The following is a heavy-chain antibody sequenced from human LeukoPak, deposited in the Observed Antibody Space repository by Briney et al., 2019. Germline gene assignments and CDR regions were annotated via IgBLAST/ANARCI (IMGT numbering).Heavy chain of an antibody. CDR2: IIPIFGTA. J-gene: IGHJ6*02. D-gene: IGHD2-15*01. CDR3: GRGPKAGGPHHDMDV. V-gene: IGHV1-69*13. Sequence: SVKVSCKAFGGTFSSYAISWVRQAPGQGLEWMGGIIPIFGTANYAQKFQGRVTITADESTSTAYMELRSLSSDDTAVYYCGRGPKAGGPHHDMDVWGRGTTVTVSS. CDR1: GGTFSSYA.